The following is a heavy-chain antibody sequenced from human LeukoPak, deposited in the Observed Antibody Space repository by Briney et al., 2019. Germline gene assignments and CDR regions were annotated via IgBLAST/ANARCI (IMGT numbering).Heavy chain of an antibody. CDR3: AREDKYGFDI. CDR2: IKWDASQN. V-gene: IGHV3-7*04. J-gene: IGHJ3*02. CDR1: GFPFSTFW. Sequence: GGSLRLSCSASGFPFSTFWMSWLRQAPGKGLEWVANIKWDASQNYYVDSVKGRFTISRDNAKNSVFLQMNSLRAEDTAVYYCAREDKYGFDIWGLGTMVTVSS.